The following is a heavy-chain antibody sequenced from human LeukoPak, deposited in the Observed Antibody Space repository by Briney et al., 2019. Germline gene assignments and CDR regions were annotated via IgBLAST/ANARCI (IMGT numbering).Heavy chain of an antibody. CDR3: AKLPREYCSSTSCPNWFDT. V-gene: IGHV3-23*01. D-gene: IGHD2-2*01. J-gene: IGHJ5*02. Sequence: PGESLRLSCAASGFSFSSYAMTWVRQAPGKGLEWVSALNASDGTTYYADSVKGRFTTSRDNSKNTLYLHMNSLRAEDTAVYYCAKLPREYCSSTSCPNWFDTWGQGTLVTVS. CDR2: LNASDGTT. CDR1: GFSFSSYA.